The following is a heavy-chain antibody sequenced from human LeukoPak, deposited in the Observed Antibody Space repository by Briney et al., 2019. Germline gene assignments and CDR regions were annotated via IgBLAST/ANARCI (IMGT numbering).Heavy chain of an antibody. V-gene: IGHV3-23*01. CDR2: ISGSGAST. J-gene: IGHJ4*02. CDR3: AKSSVVTPSGSFDY. D-gene: IGHD2-15*01. Sequence: GWSLKLSCVASGFSFNAYAMSWVRQAPGKGLEWVSGISGSGASTYYADSVKGRFSTSRDNSRDTVFLSMSSLSAEDTAVYYCAKSSVVTPSGSFDYWGQGTLVTVSS. CDR1: GFSFNAYA.